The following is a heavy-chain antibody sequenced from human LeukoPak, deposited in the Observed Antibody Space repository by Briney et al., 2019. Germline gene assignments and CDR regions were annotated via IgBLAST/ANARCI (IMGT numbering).Heavy chain of an antibody. CDR1: GYTFTSYG. D-gene: IGHD3-22*01. Sequence: GASVKVSCKAPGYTFTSYGISWVRQAPGQGLEWMGWISAYNGNTNYAQKLQGRVTMTTDTSTSTAYMELRSLRSDDTAVYYCASGYYYDSSGYYPFDYWGRGTLVTVSS. V-gene: IGHV1-18*01. CDR3: ASGYYYDSSGYYPFDY. J-gene: IGHJ4*02. CDR2: ISAYNGNT.